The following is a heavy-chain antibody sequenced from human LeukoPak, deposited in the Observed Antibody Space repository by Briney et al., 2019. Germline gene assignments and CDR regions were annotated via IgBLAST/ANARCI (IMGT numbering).Heavy chain of an antibody. J-gene: IGHJ4*02. V-gene: IGHV3-53*01. CDR1: GFTVSSNY. D-gene: IGHD4-23*01. CDR2: IYSGGST. Sequence: GGSLRLSCAASGFTVSSNYMSWVRQAPGKGLEWVSVIYSGGSTYYADSAKGRFTISRDNSKNTLDLQMNSLRAEDTAVYYCARYSGDYGGDLYFFDYWGQGALVTVSS. CDR3: ARYSGDYGGDLYFFDY.